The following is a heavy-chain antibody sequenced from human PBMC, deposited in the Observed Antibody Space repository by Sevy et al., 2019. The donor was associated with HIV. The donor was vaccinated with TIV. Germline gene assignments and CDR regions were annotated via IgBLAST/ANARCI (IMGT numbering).Heavy chain of an antibody. CDR3: ARTAMDGTYYYYYYMDV. J-gene: IGHJ6*03. V-gene: IGHV4-61*01. Sequence: SETLSLTCTVSGGSVSSGSYYWSWIRQPPGKGLEWIGYIYYSGSTNYNPPLKSRVTISVDTSKNQFSLKLSSVTAADTAVYYCARTAMDGTYYYYYYMDVWGKGTTVTVSS. CDR1: GGSVSSGSYY. D-gene: IGHD5-18*01. CDR2: IYYSGST.